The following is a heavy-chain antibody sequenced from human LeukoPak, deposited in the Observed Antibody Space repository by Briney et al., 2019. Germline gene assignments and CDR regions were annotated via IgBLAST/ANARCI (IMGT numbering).Heavy chain of an antibody. CDR2: IHPDGSIT. J-gene: IGHJ5*02. Sequence: GGSLRLSCVGSGFTISNYWMHWVRQAPGTGLVWVSRIHPDGSITTYADSAKGRFTISRDNAKNTLYLQMNSLRAEDTAVYYCAPQQTYSPYNWFDPWGQGTLVTVSS. CDR1: GFTISNYW. CDR3: APQQTYSPYNWFDP. V-gene: IGHV3-74*03. D-gene: IGHD5-12*01.